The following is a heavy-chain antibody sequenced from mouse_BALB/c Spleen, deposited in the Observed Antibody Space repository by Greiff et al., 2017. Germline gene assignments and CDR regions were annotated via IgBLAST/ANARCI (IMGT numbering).Heavy chain of an antibody. Sequence: QVQLKESGPGLVAPSQSLSITCTVSGFSLTSYGVHWVRQPPGKGLEWLGVIWAGGSTNYNSALMSRLSISKDNSKSQVFLKMNSLQTDDTAMYYWGRGLDGSSWFAYWGQGTLVTVSA. V-gene: IGHV2-9*02. D-gene: IGHD2-3*01. CDR1: GFSLTSYG. J-gene: IGHJ3*01. CDR2: IWAGGST. CDR3: GRGLDGSSWFAY.